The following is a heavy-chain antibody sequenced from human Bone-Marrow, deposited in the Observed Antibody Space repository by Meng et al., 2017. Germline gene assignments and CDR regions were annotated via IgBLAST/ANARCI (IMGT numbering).Heavy chain of an antibody. CDR2: ISYDGINK. CDR1: GFTFSNYA. Sequence: GESLKISCAASGFTFSNYAMHWVRQAPGKGLEWVTVISYDGINKYYADSVKGRFTISRDNSKNTLFLQMNSLRVEDTAVYYCARAPVRGDVATIDYWGQGTLVTVSS. V-gene: IGHV3-30*07. CDR3: ARAPVRGDVATIDY. D-gene: IGHD5-12*01. J-gene: IGHJ4*02.